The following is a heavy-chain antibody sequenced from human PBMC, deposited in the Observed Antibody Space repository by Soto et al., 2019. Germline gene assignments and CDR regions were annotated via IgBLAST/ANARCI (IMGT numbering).Heavy chain of an antibody. J-gene: IGHJ5*01. CDR3: ARGKIIVDTVMVEMQHNWFAF. V-gene: IGHV4-31*03. CDR1: GGSISSGGYY. CDR2: IYYSGST. Sequence: PSETLSLTCTVSGGSISSGGYYWSWIRQHPGKGLEWIGYIYYSGSTYYNPSLKSRVTISVDTSKNQFSLKLSSVTAADTAVYYCARGKIIVDTVMVEMQHNWFAFSCQGTLGSVSS. D-gene: IGHD5-18*01.